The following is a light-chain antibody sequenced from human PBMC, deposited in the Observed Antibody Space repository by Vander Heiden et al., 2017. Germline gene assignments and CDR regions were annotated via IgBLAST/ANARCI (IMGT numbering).Light chain of an antibody. J-gene: IGKJ2*01. V-gene: IGKV3-20*01. CDR3: QQYGSSPLYT. Sequence: IVLTQSPGTLSLSPGERATLPCRASQSVRSSYLAWYQQKPGQAPRLLIYGASSRATGIPDRFSGSGSGTDFTLTISRLEPEDFAVYYCQQYGSSPLYTFGQGTKLEIK. CDR1: QSVRSSY. CDR2: GAS.